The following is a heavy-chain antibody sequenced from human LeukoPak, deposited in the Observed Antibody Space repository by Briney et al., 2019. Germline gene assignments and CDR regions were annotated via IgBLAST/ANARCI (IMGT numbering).Heavy chain of an antibody. D-gene: IGHD3-22*01. CDR1: GYTFTSYY. CDR2: INPSGGST. V-gene: IGHV1-46*01. J-gene: IGHJ4*02. CDR3: ARDRYYYDSSGYYGVDY. Sequence: ASVKVSCRASGYTFTSYYMHWVRPAPGQGLEWMGIINPSGGSTSYAQKFQGRVTMTRDTSTSTVYMELSSLRSEDTAVYYCARDRYYYDSSGYYGVDYWGQGTLVTVSS.